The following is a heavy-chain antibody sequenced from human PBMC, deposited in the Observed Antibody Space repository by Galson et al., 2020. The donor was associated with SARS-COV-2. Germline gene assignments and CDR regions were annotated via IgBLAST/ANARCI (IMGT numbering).Heavy chain of an antibody. CDR2: FDPEDGET. V-gene: IGHV1-24*01. Sequence: ASVKVSCKVSGYTLPELYMHWVRQAPGNGLEWMGGFDPEDGETIYAQKFQGRVTMTEDTSTDTAYMELSSLRSEDTAVYYCATGPSRAAAATGWFDPWGQGTLVTVSS. CDR1: GYTLPELY. J-gene: IGHJ5*02. CDR3: ATGPSRAAAATGWFDP. D-gene: IGHD6-13*01.